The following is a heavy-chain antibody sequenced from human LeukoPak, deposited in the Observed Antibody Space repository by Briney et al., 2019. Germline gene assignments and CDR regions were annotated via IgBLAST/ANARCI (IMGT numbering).Heavy chain of an antibody. CDR3: AKFPYYYDSSGLHLYFDY. V-gene: IGHV3-23*01. Sequence: GGSLRLSCAASGFTFSSYGMSWVRQAPGKGLEWVSAISGSGGSTYYADSVKGRFTISRDNSKNTLYLQMNSLRAEDTAVYYCAKFPYYYDSSGLHLYFDYWGQGTLVTVSS. J-gene: IGHJ4*02. D-gene: IGHD3-22*01. CDR1: GFTFSSYG. CDR2: ISGSGGST.